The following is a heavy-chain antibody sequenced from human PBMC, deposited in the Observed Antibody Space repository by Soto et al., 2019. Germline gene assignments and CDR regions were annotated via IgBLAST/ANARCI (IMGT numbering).Heavy chain of an antibody. J-gene: IGHJ6*03. CDR3: ALSRYWSGGSCYTDYYYMDV. CDR1: GYTFTSYY. Sequence: QVQLVQSGAEVKKPGASVKVSCKASGYTFTSYYMHWVRQAPGQGLEWMGIINPSGGSTSYAQKCQGRVTMTRDTSTSTVYMELSSLRSEDTAVYYCALSRYWSGGSCYTDYYYMDVWGKGTTVTVSS. V-gene: IGHV1-46*01. D-gene: IGHD2-15*01. CDR2: INPSGGST.